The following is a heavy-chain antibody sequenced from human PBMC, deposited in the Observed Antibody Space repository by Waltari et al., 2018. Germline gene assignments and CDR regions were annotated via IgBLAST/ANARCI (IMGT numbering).Heavy chain of an antibody. Sequence: QVQLVQSRAEVKKPGASVTVSCKASGYTFTGYYIHWVRQAPGQGLEWMGRINPNSGGTNYAQKFQGRVTMTRDTSISTAYMELSRLRSDDTAVYYCARDAKSHGNGDYWGQGTLVTVSS. CDR3: ARDAKSHGNGDY. D-gene: IGHD4-17*01. V-gene: IGHV1-2*06. J-gene: IGHJ4*02. CDR2: INPNSGGT. CDR1: GYTFTGYY.